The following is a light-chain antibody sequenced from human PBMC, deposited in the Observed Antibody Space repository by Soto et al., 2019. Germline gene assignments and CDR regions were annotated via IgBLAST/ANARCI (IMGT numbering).Light chain of an antibody. CDR3: QQYYTSPYT. Sequence: DIVMTQSPDSLAVSLGERATINCKSSQSVLFRSDNKNYLAWYQQRSGQPPKLLIYWASTRESGVPDRFSGSGSGTDFILAISSLQAEDVAVYYCQQYYTSPYTFGQGTKLEIK. CDR1: QSVLFRSDNKNY. V-gene: IGKV4-1*01. CDR2: WAS. J-gene: IGKJ2*01.